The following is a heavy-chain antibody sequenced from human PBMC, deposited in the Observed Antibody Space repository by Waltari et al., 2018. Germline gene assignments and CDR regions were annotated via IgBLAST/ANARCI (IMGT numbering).Heavy chain of an antibody. CDR2: IYSGGST. J-gene: IGHJ4*02. CDR1: GFIVSSNY. V-gene: IGHV3-53*01. D-gene: IGHD6-19*01. Sequence: EVQLVESGGGLIQPGGSLRLSCAASGFIVSSNYMSWVRQAPGRGLEWVSLIYSGGSTYYADSVKGRFTISRDTSKNTLYLQMDSLSVEDTAVYYCARWQQWPVRAFDYWGQGTLVTVSS. CDR3: ARWQQWPVRAFDY.